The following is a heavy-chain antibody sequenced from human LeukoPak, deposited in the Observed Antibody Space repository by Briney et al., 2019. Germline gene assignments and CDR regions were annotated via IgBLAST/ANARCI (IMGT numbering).Heavy chain of an antibody. V-gene: IGHV3-74*01. D-gene: IGHD2-21*02. CDR1: GFTLSRYW. CDR3: ARDCGGDCSGDAFDI. CDR2: INSDGSST. J-gene: IGHJ3*02. Sequence: GGSLRLSCAASGFTLSRYWMHWVRQAPGKGLVWVSRINSDGSSTSYADSVKGRFTISRDNAKNTLYLQMNSLRAEDTAVYYCARDCGGDCSGDAFDIWGQGTMVTVSS.